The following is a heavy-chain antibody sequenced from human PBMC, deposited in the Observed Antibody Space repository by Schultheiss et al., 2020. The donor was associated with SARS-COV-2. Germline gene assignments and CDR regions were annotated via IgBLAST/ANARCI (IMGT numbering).Heavy chain of an antibody. J-gene: IGHJ4*02. V-gene: IGHV4-31*03. D-gene: IGHD3-22*01. CDR1: GGSISSGGYY. CDR3: ARSVVTIVVAYSDY. Sequence: SETLSLTCTVSGGSISSGGYYWSWIRQHPGKGLEWIGYIYYSGSTYYNPSLKSRVTISVDTSKNQFSLKLSSVTAADTAVYYCARSVVTIVVAYSDYWGQGTLVTVSS. CDR2: IYYSGST.